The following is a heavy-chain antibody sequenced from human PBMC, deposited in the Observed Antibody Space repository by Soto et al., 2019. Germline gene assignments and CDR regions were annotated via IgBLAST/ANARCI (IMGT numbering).Heavy chain of an antibody. CDR2: ISSSSSTI. CDR3: ARDPPHYSDSSGSNPRGYFQH. CDR1: GFTFSSYS. V-gene: IGHV3-48*02. D-gene: IGHD3-22*01. J-gene: IGHJ1*01. Sequence: ESGGGLVQPGGSLRLSCAASGFTFSSYSMNWVRQAPGKGLEWVSYISSSSSTIYYADSVKGRFTISRDNAKNSLYLQMNSLRDEDTAVYYCARDPPHYSDSSGSNPRGYFQHWGQGTLVTVSS.